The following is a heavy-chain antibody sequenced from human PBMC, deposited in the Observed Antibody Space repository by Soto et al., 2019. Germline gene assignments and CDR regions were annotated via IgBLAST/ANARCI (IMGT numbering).Heavy chain of an antibody. J-gene: IGHJ6*02. CDR2: INSDGSST. CDR3: ASSPTKWDYYGMDV. V-gene: IGHV3-74*01. Sequence: GGSLRLSCAASGFTFSSYWMHWVRQAPGKGLVWVSRINSDGSSTSYADSVKGRFTISRDNAKNTLYLQMNSLRAEDTAVYYCASSPTKWDYYGMDVWGQGTTVTVSS. D-gene: IGHD1-26*01. CDR1: GFTFSSYW.